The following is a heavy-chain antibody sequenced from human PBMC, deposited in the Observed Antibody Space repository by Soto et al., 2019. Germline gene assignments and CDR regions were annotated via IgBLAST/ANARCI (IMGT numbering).Heavy chain of an antibody. J-gene: IGHJ6*02. CDR1: GYSFTSYW. CDR2: IDPSDSYT. CDR3: ARDPFGYCRSSGCYLCYYGINV. D-gene: IGHD2-2*01. Sequence: PGESLKISCKGSGYSFTSYWISWVRQMPGKGLEWMGRIDPSDSYTNYSPSFQGHVTISADKSISTAFLQWSSLKASDTAMYYCARDPFGYCRSSGCYLCYYGINVCGQGTTVTVSS. V-gene: IGHV5-10-1*01.